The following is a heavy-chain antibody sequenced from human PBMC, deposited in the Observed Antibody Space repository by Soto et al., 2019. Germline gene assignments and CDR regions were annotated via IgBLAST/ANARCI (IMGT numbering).Heavy chain of an antibody. V-gene: IGHV4-59*02. CDR2: SGST. CDR3: ARLSAGWLDS. D-gene: IGHD6-19*01. J-gene: IGHJ5*01. CDR1: GGYVSSYD. Sequence: SEALYLTCTVSGGYVSSYDWSWIRQPPGKGLEWIGYSGSTNYNPSLKSRVTISVDTSKNQFSLNLSSVTAADTAVYYCARLSAGWLDSWGQATLVTVSS.